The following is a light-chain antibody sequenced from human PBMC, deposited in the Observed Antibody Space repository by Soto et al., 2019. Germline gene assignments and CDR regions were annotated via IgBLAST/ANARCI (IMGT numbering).Light chain of an antibody. CDR3: QQYNSYSRT. CDR1: QSISNW. CDR2: DAS. V-gene: IGKV1-5*01. Sequence: DIQMTQAPSTLSASVGVRVTITCRASQSISNWLAWYPQKPGKAPKLLIYDASSLESGVPSRFSGSGSGTEFTLTISSLQPDDFATYYCQQYNSYSRTFGQGTKVEIK. J-gene: IGKJ1*01.